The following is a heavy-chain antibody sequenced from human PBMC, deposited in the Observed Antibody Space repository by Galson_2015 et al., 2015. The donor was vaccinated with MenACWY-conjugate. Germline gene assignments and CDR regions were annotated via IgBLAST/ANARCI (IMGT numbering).Heavy chain of an antibody. D-gene: IGHD2/OR15-2a*01. Sequence: SLRLSCAASGFTVSDNHMTWVRQAPGKGLEWVSIIYRGVSTYYADSVKGRFTISRDTSKNTVDLQMSSLRADDTAVYYCARAQTPDLHYLPVYYFYMDVWGTGTTVTVSS. V-gene: IGHV3-53*01. CDR2: IYRGVST. CDR3: ARAQTPDLHYLPVYYFYMDV. CDR1: GFTVSDNH. J-gene: IGHJ6*03.